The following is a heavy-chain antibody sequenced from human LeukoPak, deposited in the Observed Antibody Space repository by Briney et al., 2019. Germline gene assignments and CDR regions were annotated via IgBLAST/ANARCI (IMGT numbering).Heavy chain of an antibody. D-gene: IGHD3-9*01. V-gene: IGHV3-30*02. J-gene: IGHJ4*02. CDR2: IRYDGSKK. Sequence: GGSLRLSCAASGFTFNTFSMTWVRQAPGKGLEWVAFIRYDGSKKYYADSVKGRFTISRDNSKNTLYLQMNSLRAEDTAMYYCANGPHYNILTGFYKVRSHLDYWGQGTLVTVSS. CDR3: ANGPHYNILTGFYKVRSHLDY. CDR1: GFTFNTFS.